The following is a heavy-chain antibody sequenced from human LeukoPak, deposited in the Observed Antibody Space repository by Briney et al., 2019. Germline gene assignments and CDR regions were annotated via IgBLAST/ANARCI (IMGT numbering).Heavy chain of an antibody. D-gene: IGHD1-26*01. V-gene: IGHV4-34*01. CDR1: GGSFSGYY. CDR3: ARAWGSGSHRSWFDH. Sequence: PSETLSLTCAVYGGSFSGYYWSWIRQPPGKGLEWIGEINHSGSTNYNPSLKSRVTISVDTSKNQFSLKLSSVTAADTAVYYCARAWGSGSHRSWFDHWGQGTLVTVSS. J-gene: IGHJ5*02. CDR2: INHSGST.